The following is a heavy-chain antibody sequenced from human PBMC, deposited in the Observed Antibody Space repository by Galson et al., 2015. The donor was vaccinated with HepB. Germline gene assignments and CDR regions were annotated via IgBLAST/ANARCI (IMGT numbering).Heavy chain of an antibody. Sequence: SLRLSCAASGFTFDDYGMSWVRQAPGKGLEWVSGINWNGGSTGYADSVKGRFTISRDNAKNSLYLQMNSLRAEDTALYHCARDNSGSYQGSYYFDYWGQGTLVTVSS. D-gene: IGHD1-26*01. CDR3: ARDNSGSYQGSYYFDY. CDR2: INWNGGST. V-gene: IGHV3-20*01. CDR1: GFTFDDYG. J-gene: IGHJ4*02.